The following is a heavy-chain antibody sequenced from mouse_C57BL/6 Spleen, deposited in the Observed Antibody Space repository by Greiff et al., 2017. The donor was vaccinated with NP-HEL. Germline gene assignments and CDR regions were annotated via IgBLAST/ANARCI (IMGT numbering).Heavy chain of an antibody. CDR1: GFTFSSYA. J-gene: IGHJ2*01. Sequence: EVKVVESGGGLVKPGGSLKLSCAASGFTFSSYAMSWVRQTPEKRLEWVATISDGGSYTYYPDNVQGRFTISRDNAKNNLYLQMSHLKSEDTAMYYCARDGNYYYGSSYALGGYWGQGTTLTVSS. D-gene: IGHD1-1*01. V-gene: IGHV5-4*01. CDR2: ISDGGSYT. CDR3: ARDGNYYYGSSYALGGY.